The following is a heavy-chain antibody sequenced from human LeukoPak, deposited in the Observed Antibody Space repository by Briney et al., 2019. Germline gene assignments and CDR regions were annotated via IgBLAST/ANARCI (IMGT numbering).Heavy chain of an antibody. D-gene: IGHD2-21*02. CDR1: GFSFSSYA. J-gene: IGHJ2*01. CDR2: FSGSGGST. Sequence: LAGGSLRLSCAASGFSFSSYAMSWVRQAPGKGLEWVSTFSGSGGSTHYADSVKGRFSISRDNSKLTLYLQLNSLRADDTAVYYCGRRPVNGVTAYWYFDLWGRGTLVTVSS. V-gene: IGHV3-23*01. CDR3: GRRPVNGVTAYWYFDL.